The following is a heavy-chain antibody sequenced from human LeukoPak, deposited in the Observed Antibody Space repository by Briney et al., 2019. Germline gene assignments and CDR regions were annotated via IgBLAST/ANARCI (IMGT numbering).Heavy chain of an antibody. J-gene: IGHJ4*02. CDR2: ISGSGGST. V-gene: IGHV3-23*01. CDR3: AKTPPETAMRYYFDY. CDR1: GFTFSSYW. Sequence: GGSLRLSCAASGFTFSSYWMHWVRQDPGKGLEWVSAISGSGGSTYYADSVKGRFTISRDNSKNTLYLQMNSLRAEDTAVYYCAKTPPETAMRYYFDYWGQGTLVTVSS. D-gene: IGHD5-18*01.